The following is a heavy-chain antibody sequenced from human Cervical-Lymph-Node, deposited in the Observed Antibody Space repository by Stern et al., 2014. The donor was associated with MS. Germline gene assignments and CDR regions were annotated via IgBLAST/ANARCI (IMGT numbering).Heavy chain of an antibody. J-gene: IGHJ6*02. D-gene: IGHD2-21*01. V-gene: IGHV1-2*02. CDR2: VNPNSGGT. Sequence: QVQLMQSGAEVKKPGASVKVSCKASGYTFTAYYLHWVRQAPGQGLAWMGWVNPNSGGTSYAPKFHGRVTMTRDTSTSTAFMELSTLTSDDTAFYYCARVPNEHWGGHYNSNGMDVWGQGTTVTVSS. CDR1: GYTFTAYY. CDR3: ARVPNEHWGGHYNSNGMDV.